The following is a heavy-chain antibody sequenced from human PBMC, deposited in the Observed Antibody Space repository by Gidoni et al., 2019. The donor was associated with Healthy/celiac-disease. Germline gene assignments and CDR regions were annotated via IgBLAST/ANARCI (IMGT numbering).Heavy chain of an antibody. J-gene: IGHJ4*02. CDR3: ARDGSYYYDSSGYAHIDY. CDR1: GFTFISYA. CDR2: ISYDGSNK. V-gene: IGHV3-30*04. D-gene: IGHD3-22*01. Sequence: QVQLVESGGGVVQPGRSLRLSCAASGFTFISYAMHWVRQAPGKGLEWVAVISYDGSNKYYADSVKGRFTISRDNSKNTLYLQMNSLRAEDTAVYYCARDGSYYYDSSGYAHIDYWGQGTLVTVSS.